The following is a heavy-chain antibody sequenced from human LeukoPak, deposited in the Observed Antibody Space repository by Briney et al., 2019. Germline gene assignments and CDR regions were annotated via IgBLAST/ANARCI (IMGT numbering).Heavy chain of an antibody. CDR1: GYTFTSYY. Sequence: ASVKVSCKASGYTFTSYYMHWVRQAPGQGLEWMGIINPSGGSTSYAQKFQGRVTMTRDMSTSTVYMELSSLRSEDTAVYYCARGPYYYGSGSYFVPRGRFDYWGQGTLVTVSS. J-gene: IGHJ4*02. CDR3: ARGPYYYGSGSYFVPRGRFDY. CDR2: INPSGGST. D-gene: IGHD3-10*01. V-gene: IGHV1-46*01.